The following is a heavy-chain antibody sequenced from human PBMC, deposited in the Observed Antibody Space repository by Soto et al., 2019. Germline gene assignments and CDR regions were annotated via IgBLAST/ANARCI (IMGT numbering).Heavy chain of an antibody. CDR1: GYTFTAYA. CDR2: INVGTGDT. J-gene: IGHJ4*02. Sequence: GASVKVSCKASGYTFTAYAMDWVRQTPGQRLEWVGWINVGTGDTEYSQQFQGRVNITRDTSARTLYMELSSLRSEDTAVYYCARDVDTSMSAPLDYWGQGRLVTVSS. D-gene: IGHD5-18*01. CDR3: ARDVDTSMSAPLDY. V-gene: IGHV1-3*01.